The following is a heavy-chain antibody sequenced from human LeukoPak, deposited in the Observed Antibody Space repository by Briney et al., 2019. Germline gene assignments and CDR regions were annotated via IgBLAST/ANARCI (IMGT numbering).Heavy chain of an antibody. CDR1: GFTFSSYA. CDR3: AKVNEVAVAGHNWFDP. J-gene: IGHJ5*02. V-gene: IGHV3-23*01. CDR2: ISGSGGST. Sequence: GGSLRLSCAASGFTFSSYAMSWVRQAPGKGLEWVSAISGSGGSTYYADPVKGRFTISRDNSKNTLYLQMNSLRAEDTAVYYCAKVNEVAVAGHNWFDPWGQGTLVTVSS. D-gene: IGHD6-19*01.